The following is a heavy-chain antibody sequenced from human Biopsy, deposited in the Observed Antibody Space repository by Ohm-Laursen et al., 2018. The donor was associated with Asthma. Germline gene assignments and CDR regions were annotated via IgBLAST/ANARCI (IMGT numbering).Heavy chain of an antibody. CDR2: IYYSGTT. J-gene: IGHJ6*02. CDR3: VRGSSSWHHGPFHYYYGLDV. Sequence: GTPSLTCSLSSGSGGYMRSGNYYWGWIRQPPGKGLEWIGSIYYSGTTYYNPSLESRVTVSADTSKNQFSLKLTSVTAADTAVYYCVRGSSSWHHGPFHYYYGLDVWGQGTTATVSS. D-gene: IGHD6-13*01. V-gene: IGHV4-39*01. CDR1: SGSGGYMRSGNYY.